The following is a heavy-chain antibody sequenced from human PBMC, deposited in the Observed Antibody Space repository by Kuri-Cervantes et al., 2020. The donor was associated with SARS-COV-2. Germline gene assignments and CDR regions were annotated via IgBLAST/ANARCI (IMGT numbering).Heavy chain of an antibody. CDR3: ARGLHKYSSGWYGGVGDYYYYGMDV. CDR1: GGSVTSGSYD. CDR2: IYYSGST. Sequence: SLRLACTVYGGSVTSGSYDCDWIRQPPGKGLEWIGYIYYSGSTYYNPSLKGRVTISVDTSKNQFSLKLSSVTAADTAMYYCARGLHKYSSGWYGGVGDYYYYGMDVWGQGTTVTVSS. J-gene: IGHJ6*02. D-gene: IGHD6-19*01. V-gene: IGHV4-31*03.